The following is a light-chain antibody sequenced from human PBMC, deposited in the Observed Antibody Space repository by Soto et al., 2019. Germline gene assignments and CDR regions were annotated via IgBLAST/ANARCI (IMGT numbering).Light chain of an antibody. V-gene: IGKV3D-15*01. J-gene: IGKJ1*01. CDR2: GAS. Sequence: EIVMTQSPVTLSVSPGERATLSCRASQSVSSNLAWYQQKPGQAPRLLIYGASIRATGIPARFSGSGSGTEFTLTISSLQSEDFAVYYCQQYNNWPPRRTFGQGTKVEIK. CDR1: QSVSSN. CDR3: QQYNNWPPRRT.